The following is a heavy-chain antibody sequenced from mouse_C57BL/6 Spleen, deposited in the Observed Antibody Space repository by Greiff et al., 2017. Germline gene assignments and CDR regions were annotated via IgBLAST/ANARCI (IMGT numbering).Heavy chain of an antibody. CDR3: TTYSNALFDY. J-gene: IGHJ2*01. V-gene: IGHV1-15*01. D-gene: IGHD2-5*01. CDR1: GYTFTDYE. CDR2: IDPETGGT. Sequence: VQLQQSGAELVRPGASVTLSCKASGYTFTDYEMHWVKQTPVHGLEWIGAIDPETGGTAYNQKFKGKAILTADKSSSTAYMELRSLTSEDSAVYYCTTYSNALFDYWGQGTTLTVSS.